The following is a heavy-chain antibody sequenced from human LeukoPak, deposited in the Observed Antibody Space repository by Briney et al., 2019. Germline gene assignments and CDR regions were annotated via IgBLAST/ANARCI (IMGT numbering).Heavy chain of an antibody. CDR3: ARGLSSWTDYYFHY. J-gene: IGHJ4*02. CDR2: MNPNSGNT. D-gene: IGHD6-13*01. CDR1: GYTFTSYD. Sequence: ASVKVSCKASGYTFTSYDINWVRQATGQGLEWMGWMNPNSGNTGYAQKFQGRVTMTRNTSISTAYMELSSLRSEDTAVYYCARGLSSWTDYYFHYWGQGTLVTVSS. V-gene: IGHV1-8*01.